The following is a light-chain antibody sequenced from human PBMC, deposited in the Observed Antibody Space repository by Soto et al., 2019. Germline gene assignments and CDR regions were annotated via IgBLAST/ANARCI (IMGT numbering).Light chain of an antibody. CDR2: EVS. Sequence: QSALTQPASVSGSPGQSITISCTGTSSDVGGYNSVSWYQQHPGKAPKLMIYEVSNRPSGVSNRFSGSKSGNTASLTVSGLQAEDEADYYCSSFTSSSTLDVFGTGTKLTVL. CDR3: SSFTSSSTLDV. V-gene: IGLV2-14*01. J-gene: IGLJ1*01. CDR1: SSDVGGYNS.